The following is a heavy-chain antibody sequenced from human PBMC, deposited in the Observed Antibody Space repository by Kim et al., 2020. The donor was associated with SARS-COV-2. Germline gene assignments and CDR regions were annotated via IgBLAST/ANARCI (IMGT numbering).Heavy chain of an antibody. V-gene: IGHV3-43*01. D-gene: IGHD1-20*01. Sequence: SVKGRFTISRDNSKNSLSLQMNSLRTEDTALYYCVQSITTTTGYYYYGLDIWGQGTTVTVPS. J-gene: IGHJ6*02. CDR3: VQSITTTTGYYYYGLDI.